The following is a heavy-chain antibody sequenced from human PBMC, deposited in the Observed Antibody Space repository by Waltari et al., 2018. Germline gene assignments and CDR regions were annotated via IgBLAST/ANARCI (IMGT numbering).Heavy chain of an antibody. V-gene: IGHV4-59*01. D-gene: IGHD2-15*01. CDR3: ARERCSGGSCYCDY. CDR1: GGPISSYS. J-gene: IGHJ4*02. Sequence: QVQLQESGPGLVKPPETLSLTCTVSGGPISSYSWSWTRPPPGKGLEWIGYIYYSGRTISVDTSKNQFSLKLSSVTAADTAGYYCARERCSGGSCYCDYWGQGTLVTVSS. CDR2: IYYSGR.